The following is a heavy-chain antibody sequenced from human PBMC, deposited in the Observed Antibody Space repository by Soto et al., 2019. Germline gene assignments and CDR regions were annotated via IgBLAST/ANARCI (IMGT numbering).Heavy chain of an antibody. CDR1: GYTFTGYY. J-gene: IGHJ4*02. CDR3: ARLPPGPIEAAGSGSDY. V-gene: IGHV1-2*02. D-gene: IGHD6-13*01. Sequence: ASVKVSCKASGYTFTGYYMHWVRQAPGQGLEWMGWINPNSGGTNYAQKFQGRVTMTRDTSISTAYMELSRLRSDDTAVYYCARLPPGPIEAAGSGSDYWGQGTLVTVSS. CDR2: INPNSGGT.